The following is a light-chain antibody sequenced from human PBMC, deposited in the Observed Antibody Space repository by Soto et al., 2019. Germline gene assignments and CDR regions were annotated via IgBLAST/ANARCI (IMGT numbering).Light chain of an antibody. Sequence: QSVLTQPASVSGSPGQSITISCTGTSSDVGGYDYVCWYQQHPGKAPKLMIYEVSNRPSGVSNRFSGSKSANTASLTISGLQAGDEADYYCSSYTSSSTWLFGGGTKLTVL. CDR1: SSDVGGYDY. V-gene: IGLV2-14*03. CDR2: EVS. J-gene: IGLJ3*02. CDR3: SSYTSSSTWL.